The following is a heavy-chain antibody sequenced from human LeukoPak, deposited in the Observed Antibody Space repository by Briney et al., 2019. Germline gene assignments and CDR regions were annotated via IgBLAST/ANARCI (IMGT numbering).Heavy chain of an antibody. CDR2: ISSSSSYI. J-gene: IGHJ3*02. Sequence: PGGSLRLSCAASGFTLSTYWMNWVRQAPGKGLEWVSSISSSSSYIYYADSVKGRFTISRDNAKNSLYLQMNSLRAEDTAVYYCASVPPAKYYYDSSGFPQAFDIWGQGTMVTVSS. V-gene: IGHV3-21*01. CDR1: GFTLSTYW. CDR3: ASVPPAKYYYDSSGFPQAFDI. D-gene: IGHD3-22*01.